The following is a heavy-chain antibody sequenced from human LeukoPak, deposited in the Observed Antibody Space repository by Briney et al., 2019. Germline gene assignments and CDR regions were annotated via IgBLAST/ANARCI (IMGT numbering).Heavy chain of an antibody. V-gene: IGHV4-4*07. CDR3: AGARGYSNPFYYYYYYMDV. CDR1: GGSISSYY. D-gene: IGHD4-11*01. Sequence: SETLSLTCSVSGGSISSYYWSWIRQPAGKGLEWIGRIYTSGSTNYNPSLKSRVTISVDTSKNQFSLKLSSVTAADTAVYYCAGARGYSNPFYYYYYYMDVWGKGTTVTISS. CDR2: IYTSGST. J-gene: IGHJ6*03.